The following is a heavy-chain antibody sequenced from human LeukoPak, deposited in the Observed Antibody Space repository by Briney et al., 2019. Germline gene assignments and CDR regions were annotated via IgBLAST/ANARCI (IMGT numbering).Heavy chain of an antibody. CDR2: IIPIFGTA. V-gene: IGHV1-69*05. J-gene: IGHJ6*03. Sequence: SVKVSCKASGGTFSSYAISWVRQAPGQGLEWMGGIIPIFGTANYAQKFQGRVTITTDESTSTAYTELSSLRSEDTAVYYCAIQECSSSNYYYYMDVWGKGTTVTVSS. CDR3: AIQECSSSNYYYYMDV. CDR1: GGTFSSYA. D-gene: IGHD6-6*01.